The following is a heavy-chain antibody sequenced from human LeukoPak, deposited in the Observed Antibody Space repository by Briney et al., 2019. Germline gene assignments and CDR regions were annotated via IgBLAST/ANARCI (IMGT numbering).Heavy chain of an antibody. D-gene: IGHD3-16*02. CDR3: ARPAPPGGIVYGFHI. CDR1: GFILSTYA. CDR2: ISYDGNYR. Sequence: GRSLRLSCAASGFILSTYAMHWVRQAPGKGLEWVAIISYDGNYRNYADSVKGRFTISRDNSKNTLHLQMNSLGAEDTAVYYCARPAPPGGIVYGFHIWGQGTMVTASS. J-gene: IGHJ3*02. V-gene: IGHV3-30*03.